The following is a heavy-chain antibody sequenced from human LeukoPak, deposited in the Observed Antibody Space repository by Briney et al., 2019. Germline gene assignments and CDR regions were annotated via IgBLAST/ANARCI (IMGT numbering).Heavy chain of an antibody. CDR1: GFTFSSYW. Sequence: HAGGSLRLSCAASGFTFSSYWMSWVRQAPGKGLEWVANIKQDGSEKYYVDSVKGRFTISRDNAKNSLYLQMNSLRAEDTAVYYCARAYRLYSSSWYYDAFDIWGQGTMVTVSS. J-gene: IGHJ3*02. D-gene: IGHD6-13*01. CDR2: IKQDGSEK. V-gene: IGHV3-7*01. CDR3: ARAYRLYSSSWYYDAFDI.